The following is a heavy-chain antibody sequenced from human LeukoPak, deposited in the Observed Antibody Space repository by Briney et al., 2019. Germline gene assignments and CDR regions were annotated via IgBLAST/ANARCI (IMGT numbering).Heavy chain of an antibody. J-gene: IGHJ4*02. V-gene: IGHV3-33*01. CDR2: IWNDGSNK. Sequence: GGSLRLSCAASGFTFSNYGMHWVRQAPGKGLEWVAVIWNDGSNKYYADSVKGRFTISRDNSKNTLYLQMNSLRVDDTAVYYCARDRLDSGGSQRFDCWGQGTLVTVSS. CDR3: ARDRLDSGGSQRFDC. CDR1: GFTFSNYG. D-gene: IGHD2-15*01.